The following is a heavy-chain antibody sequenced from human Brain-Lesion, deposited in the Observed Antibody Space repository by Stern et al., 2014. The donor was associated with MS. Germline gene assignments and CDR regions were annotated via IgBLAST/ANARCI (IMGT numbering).Heavy chain of an antibody. CDR2: IFPGDSDT. Sequence: EVQLVQSGAEVKKPGESLKISCEGSGYSFTNYWMGWVRKLPGKGLEAMGIIFPGDSDTRYSPSFQGQVTISADKSINTAYLEWNTLKASDTAMYYCAMSSSFQLPFDYWGQGTLVSVPS. CDR3: AMSSSFQLPFDY. J-gene: IGHJ4*02. CDR1: GYSFTNYW. V-gene: IGHV5-51*03. D-gene: IGHD3-10*01.